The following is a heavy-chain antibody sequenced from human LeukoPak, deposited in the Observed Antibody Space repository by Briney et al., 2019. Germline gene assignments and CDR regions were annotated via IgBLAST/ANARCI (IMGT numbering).Heavy chain of an antibody. CDR3: ARTSYSSGWYYFDY. CDR1: GFTFSSYG. Sequence: GGSLRLSCAASGFTFSSYGMHWVRQAPGKGLEWVAVTWYDGSNKYYADSVKGRFTISRDNSKNTLYLQMNSLRAEDTAVYYCARTSYSSGWYYFDYWGQGTLVTVSS. V-gene: IGHV3-33*01. D-gene: IGHD6-19*01. J-gene: IGHJ4*02. CDR2: TWYDGSNK.